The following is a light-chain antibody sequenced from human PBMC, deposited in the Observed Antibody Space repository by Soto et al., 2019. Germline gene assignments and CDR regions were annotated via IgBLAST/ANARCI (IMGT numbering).Light chain of an antibody. CDR2: TDT. Sequence: QSVLTQPPSASGTPGQRVTISCSGSTSTIGSNYVYWYQHLPGTAPKLLIYTDTQRTSGVPDRFSCSKSGTSASLAISGLRSEDEADYFCAAWYYNLRGYWVFGGGTKLTVL. CDR3: AAWYYNLRGYWV. J-gene: IGLJ2*01. V-gene: IGLV1-47*02. CDR1: TSTIGSNY.